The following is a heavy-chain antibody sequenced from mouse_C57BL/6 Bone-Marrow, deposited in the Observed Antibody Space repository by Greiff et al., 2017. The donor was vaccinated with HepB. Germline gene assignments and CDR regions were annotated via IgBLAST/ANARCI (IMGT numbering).Heavy chain of an antibody. J-gene: IGHJ3*01. CDR1: GFTFSNYW. CDR2: IRLKSDNYAT. CDR3: TEGLQRAFAY. D-gene: IGHD2-4*01. V-gene: IGHV6-3*01. Sequence: EVMLVESGGGLVQPGGSMKLSCVASGFTFSNYWMNWVRQSPEKGLEWVAQIRLKSDNYATHYAESVKGRFTISRDDSKSSVYLQMNNLRAEDTGIYYCTEGLQRAFAYWGQGTLVTVSA.